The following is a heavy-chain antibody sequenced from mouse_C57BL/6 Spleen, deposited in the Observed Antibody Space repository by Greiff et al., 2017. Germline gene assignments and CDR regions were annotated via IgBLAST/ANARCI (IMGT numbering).Heavy chain of an antibody. CDR2: ISYDGSN. CDR3: ARVYYGSSYGYFDY. Sequence: VQLQQSGPGLVKPSQSLSLTCSVTGYSITSGYYWNWIRQLPGNKLEWMGYISYDGSNNYNPSLKNRISITRDTSKNQFFLKLNSVTTEDTATYYCARVYYGSSYGYFDYWGQGTTLTVSS. CDR1: GYSITSGYY. J-gene: IGHJ2*01. V-gene: IGHV3-6*01. D-gene: IGHD1-1*01.